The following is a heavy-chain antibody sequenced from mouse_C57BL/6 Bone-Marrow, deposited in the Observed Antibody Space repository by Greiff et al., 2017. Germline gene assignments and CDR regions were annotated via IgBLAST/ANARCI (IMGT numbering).Heavy chain of an antibody. CDR3: ARFITTVVATRYFDV. CDR2: IYPRSGNT. J-gene: IGHJ1*03. D-gene: IGHD1-1*01. Sequence: QVQLQQSGAELARPGASVKLSCKASGYTFTSYGISWVKQRTGQGLEWIGEIYPRSGNTYYNEKFKGKATLTADKSSSTVYMELSRLTSEDSAVYFCARFITTVVATRYFDVWGTGTTVTVSS. CDR1: GYTFTSYG. V-gene: IGHV1-81*01.